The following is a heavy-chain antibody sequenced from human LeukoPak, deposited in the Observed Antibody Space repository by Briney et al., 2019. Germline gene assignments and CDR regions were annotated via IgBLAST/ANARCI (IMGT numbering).Heavy chain of an antibody. CDR2: LNSVGSST. CDR1: GYTLNIYW. V-gene: IGHV3-74*01. CDR3: ARDLGYFDSLNDY. Sequence: PGGSLRLSCAASGYTLNIYWMHWVRQAPGKGLVWVSRLNSVGSSTSYADSVKGRFTISRDNAKNTLYLRMNSLRAEDTAVYYSARDLGYFDSLNDYWGQGTLVTVSS. J-gene: IGHJ4*02. D-gene: IGHD3-9*01.